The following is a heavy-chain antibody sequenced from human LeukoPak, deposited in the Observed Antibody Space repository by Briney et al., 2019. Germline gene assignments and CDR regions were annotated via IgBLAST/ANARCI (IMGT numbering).Heavy chain of an antibody. CDR2: ISSSSRIK. V-gene: IGHV3-48*02. D-gene: IGHD5-24*01. CDR1: VFTFSGYS. CDR3: ASDATNPISVEMATIPCYLDY. J-gene: IGHJ4*02. Sequence: RGALRLSCAASVFTFSGYSMHWVRQAPGKGGEWVSYISSSSRIKYYLVTLQGRFTHSSDNAKHSLSLPMNNLRDNGTPVYYCASDATNPISVEMATIPCYLDYWGQGTLVTVSS.